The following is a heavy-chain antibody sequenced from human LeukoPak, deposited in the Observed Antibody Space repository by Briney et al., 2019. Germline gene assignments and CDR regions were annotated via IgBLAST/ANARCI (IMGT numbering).Heavy chain of an antibody. J-gene: IGHJ4*02. CDR2: IYTSGST. Sequence: SQTLSLTCTVSGDSISRGRYYWSWVRQPAGKELEWIGRIYTSGSTNYNPSLKSRVTMSVDTSKNQFSLKLSSVTAADTAVYYCARERHGDHFDYWGQGTLVTVSS. V-gene: IGHV4-61*02. CDR1: GDSISRGRYY. CDR3: ARERHGDHFDY. D-gene: IGHD4-17*01.